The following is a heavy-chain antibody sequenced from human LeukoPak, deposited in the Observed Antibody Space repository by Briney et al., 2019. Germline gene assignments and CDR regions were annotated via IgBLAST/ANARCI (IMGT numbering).Heavy chain of an antibody. CDR1: GGSISSYY. D-gene: IGHD2-21*01. Sequence: SETLSLTCTVSGGSISSYYWSWIRQPPGKGLEWIGYIYYSGSTNYNPSLKSRVTISVDTSKNQFSLKLSSVTAADTAVYYCARSVAKFVGMDVWGQGTTVTASS. V-gene: IGHV4-59*01. J-gene: IGHJ6*02. CDR2: IYYSGST. CDR3: ARSVAKFVGMDV.